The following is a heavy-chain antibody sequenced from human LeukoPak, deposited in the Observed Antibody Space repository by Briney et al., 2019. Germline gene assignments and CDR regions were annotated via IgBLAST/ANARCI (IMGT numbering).Heavy chain of an antibody. Sequence: GGSLRLSCAASGFTFSDYYMSWIRQASGKGLEWVSYISRSGSTTYHADSVKGRFTISRDNAQNSLYVEMNSLRAEDTAVYYCVRAGLRAVEWFSLYFEAWGQGTLVTVPS. CDR3: VRAGLRAVEWFSLYFEA. CDR2: ISRSGSTT. J-gene: IGHJ4*02. V-gene: IGHV3-11*04. D-gene: IGHD3-3*01. CDR1: GFTFSDYY.